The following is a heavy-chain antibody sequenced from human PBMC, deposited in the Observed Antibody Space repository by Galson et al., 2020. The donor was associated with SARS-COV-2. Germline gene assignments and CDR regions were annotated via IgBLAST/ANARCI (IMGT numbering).Heavy chain of an antibody. CDR1: IGSITSDNYY. J-gene: IGHJ4*02. D-gene: IGHD3-10*01. Sequence: ASATLSLTCTVSIGSITSDNYYWNWTRQPPGKGLEWIGYISYSGTTSYNPSLKGRVAISVDTSRNQFSLNLRSVTAADTAVYYCARGSFRGVPGYWGQGTLVTVSS. CDR3: ARGSFRGVPGY. CDR2: ISYSGTT. V-gene: IGHV4-30-4*01.